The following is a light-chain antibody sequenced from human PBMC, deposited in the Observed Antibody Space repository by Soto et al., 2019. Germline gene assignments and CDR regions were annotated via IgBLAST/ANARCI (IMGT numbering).Light chain of an antibody. J-gene: IGKJ1*01. CDR2: GAS. CDR1: QSISSP. Sequence: EIVMTQSPATLSVSPGERATLSCRASQSISSPLAWYQQKPGQAPRLLIHGASTRATGIPARFSGSGSGTEFTLVISSLQSEDFAVYYCQQYHYWWAFGQGTKVEIK. V-gene: IGKV3-15*01. CDR3: QQYHYWWA.